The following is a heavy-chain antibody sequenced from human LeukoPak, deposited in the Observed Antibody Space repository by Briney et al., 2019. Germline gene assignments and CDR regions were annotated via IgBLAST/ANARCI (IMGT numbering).Heavy chain of an antibody. V-gene: IGHV4-39*07. CDR2: ISYSGTT. CDR1: GGSISSRPYY. Sequence: SETLSLTCTVSGGSISSRPYYWGWVRQPPGKGLEWIGTISYSGTTYYSPSLKSRVTISLDTSKNQFSLKLSSVTAADTAVYYCARIIAASQDVFDIWGQGTMITVSS. D-gene: IGHD6-6*01. CDR3: ARIIAASQDVFDI. J-gene: IGHJ3*02.